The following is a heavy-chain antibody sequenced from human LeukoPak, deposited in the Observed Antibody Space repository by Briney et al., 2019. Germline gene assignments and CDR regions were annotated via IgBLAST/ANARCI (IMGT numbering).Heavy chain of an antibody. J-gene: IGHJ4*02. CDR1: GFTFHDYG. D-gene: IGHD3-10*01. Sequence: GGSLRLSCAASGFTFHDYGMSWVRQAPGKGLEWVSGIDWNGGSTGYADSVKGRFTVSRDNAKNSLYLHMNSLRAEDTAVYYCARGVTMVRGVINYWGQGTLVTVSS. CDR3: ARGVTMVRGVINY. V-gene: IGHV3-20*04. CDR2: IDWNGGST.